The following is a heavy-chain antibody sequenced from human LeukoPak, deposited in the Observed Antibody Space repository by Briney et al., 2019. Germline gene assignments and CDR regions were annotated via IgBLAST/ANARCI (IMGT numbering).Heavy chain of an antibody. D-gene: IGHD2-2*01. Sequence: GGSLRLSCAASGFTFSRHWMNWVRQAPGKGLEWVANMKPDGSEKYYVDSVKGRFTISRDNAKNSLYLQMNNLRAEDTAVYYCARGVPAAISNWYFDLWGRGTLVTVSS. CDR3: ARGVPAAISNWYFDL. J-gene: IGHJ2*01. V-gene: IGHV3-7*04. CDR2: MKPDGSEK. CDR1: GFTFSRHW.